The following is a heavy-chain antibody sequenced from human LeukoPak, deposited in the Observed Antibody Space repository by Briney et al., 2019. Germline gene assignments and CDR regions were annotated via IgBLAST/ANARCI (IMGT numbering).Heavy chain of an antibody. CDR2: INPNSGGT. CDR3: AGSGSYPLYFDY. CDR1: RYTFTGYY. Sequence: GASVKVSCKASRYTFTGYYMHWVRQAPGQGLEWMGWINPNSGGTNYAQKFQGRVAMTRDTSISTAYMELSSLRSEDTAVYYCAGSGSYPLYFDYWGQGTLVTVSS. V-gene: IGHV1-2*02. D-gene: IGHD1-26*01. J-gene: IGHJ4*02.